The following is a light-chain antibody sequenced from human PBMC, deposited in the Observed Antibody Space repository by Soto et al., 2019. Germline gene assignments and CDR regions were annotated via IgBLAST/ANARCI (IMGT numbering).Light chain of an antibody. J-gene: IGKJ1*01. CDR3: QQYNTYWT. V-gene: IGKV1-5*03. Sequence: DIQMTQSPSTLSASVGDRVTITCRASQTISSWLAWYQAKPGKAPKLLIYKASNLGSGVPSRFSGSGSGTEFTLTISSLQPDDFATYYCQQYNTYWTFGQGTXLX. CDR1: QTISSW. CDR2: KAS.